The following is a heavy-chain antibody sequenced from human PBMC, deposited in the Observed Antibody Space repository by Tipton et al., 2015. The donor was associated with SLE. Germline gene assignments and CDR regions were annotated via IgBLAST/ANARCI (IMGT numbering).Heavy chain of an antibody. V-gene: IGHV4-59*01. J-gene: IGHJ6*02. CDR1: GGSISSYY. CDR3: ARVSGTYGMDV. CDR2: IFYTGST. Sequence: TLSLTCTVSGGSISSYYWSWIRQPPGKGLEWIGDIFYTGSTNYNPSLKSRVTISLDASNNQFSLRLSSVTAADTAVYYCARVSGTYGMDVWGPGTTVTVSS.